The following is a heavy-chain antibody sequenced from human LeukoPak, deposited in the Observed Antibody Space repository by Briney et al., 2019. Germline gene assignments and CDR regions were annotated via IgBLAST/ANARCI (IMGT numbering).Heavy chain of an antibody. CDR3: AKPPYDSDAFDI. V-gene: IGHV3-23*01. D-gene: IGHD3-3*01. CDR2: ISGSGGST. Sequence: VGSLRLSCAASGFTFSSYAMSWVRQAPGKGLEWVSAISGSGGSTYYADSVKGRITISRDNSKNTLYLQMNSLRAEDTAVYYCAKPPYDSDAFDIWGQGTMVTVSS. CDR1: GFTFSSYA. J-gene: IGHJ3*02.